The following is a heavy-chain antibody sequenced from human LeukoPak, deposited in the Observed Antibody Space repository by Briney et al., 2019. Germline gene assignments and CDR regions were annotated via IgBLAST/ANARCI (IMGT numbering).Heavy chain of an antibody. CDR3: ARDYDRSGYYIDLDY. J-gene: IGHJ4*02. Sequence: GSLRLSCAASGFTFSSCSVNWVRQAPGRGLEWVSYISGSSSSIKYADSVKGRFTISRDNAKNSPYLQMNSLRAEDTAVYYCARDYDRSGYYIDLDYWGQGTLVTVSS. CDR2: ISGSSSSI. V-gene: IGHV3-48*04. D-gene: IGHD3-22*01. CDR1: GFTFSSCS.